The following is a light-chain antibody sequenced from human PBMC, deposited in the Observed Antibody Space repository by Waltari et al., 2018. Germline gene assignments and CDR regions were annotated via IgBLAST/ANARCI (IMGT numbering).Light chain of an antibody. Sequence: QSALTQPASVSGSPGQSITISCTGTSSDVGSYNLVSWYQQHPGKAPKLMIYEGSKRPSGVSNRFSDSKSGNTASLTISGLQAEDEADYYCCSYAGSSTCNWVFGGGTKLTVL. V-gene: IGLV2-23*01. CDR3: CSYAGSSTCNWV. CDR2: EGS. CDR1: SSDVGSYNL. J-gene: IGLJ3*02.